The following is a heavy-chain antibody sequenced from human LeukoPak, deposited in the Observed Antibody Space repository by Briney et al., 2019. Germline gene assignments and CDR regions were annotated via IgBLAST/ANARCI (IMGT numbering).Heavy chain of an antibody. Sequence: AGGSLRLSCAASGFTVSSNYMSWVRQAPGKGLEWVSVIYSGGSTYYADSVKGRFTISRDKSKNTLYLQMNSLRAEDTAVYYCASTHLGYCSSSSCQNDYWGQGTLVTVSS. CDR1: GFTVSSNY. CDR3: ASTHLGYCSSSSCQNDY. V-gene: IGHV3-53*01. CDR2: IYSGGST. J-gene: IGHJ4*02. D-gene: IGHD2-2*01.